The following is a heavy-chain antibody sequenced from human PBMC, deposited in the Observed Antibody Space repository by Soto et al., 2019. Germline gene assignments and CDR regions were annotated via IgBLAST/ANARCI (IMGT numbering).Heavy chain of an antibody. Sequence: SETLSLTCTVSGGSISSYYWSWIRQPPGKGLEWIGYIYYSGSTNYNPYLKSRVTISVDTSKNQFSLKLSSVTAADTAVYYCARCGGDCLYFDYWGQGTLVTVSS. CDR3: ARCGGDCLYFDY. J-gene: IGHJ4*02. CDR1: GGSISSYY. V-gene: IGHV4-59*01. D-gene: IGHD2-21*02. CDR2: IYYSGST.